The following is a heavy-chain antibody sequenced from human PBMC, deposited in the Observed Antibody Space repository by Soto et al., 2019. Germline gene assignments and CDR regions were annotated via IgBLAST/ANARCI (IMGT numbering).Heavy chain of an antibody. CDR1: GYSFAGYW. Sequence: PGESLKISCKGSGYSFAGYWITWVRQKPGKGLEWIGRIDPSDSQTYYSPSFRGHVTISATKSITTVFLQWSSLRASDTAMYYCARQIYDSDTGPNFQYYFDSWGKGTPVTVS. V-gene: IGHV5-10-1*01. CDR2: IDPSDSQT. D-gene: IGHD3-22*01. CDR3: ARQIYDSDTGPNFQYYFDS. J-gene: IGHJ4*02.